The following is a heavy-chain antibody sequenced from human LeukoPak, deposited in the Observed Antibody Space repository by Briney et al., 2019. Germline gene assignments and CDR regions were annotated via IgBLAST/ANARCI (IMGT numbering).Heavy chain of an antibody. CDR1: VFTFNNFG. J-gene: IGHJ4*02. CDR3: AKDRAGHLGGILWGSGLDY. V-gene: IGHV3-30*02. CDR2: IRYDENNK. D-gene: IGHD3-16*01. Sequence: PGGSLRLSCAASVFTFNNFGMHWVREAPGKGLEGVTFIRYDENNKYYADSVKGRFPISRDNSKNTLYLQMNSLRPEDTAVYYCAKDRAGHLGGILWGSGLDYWGQGTLVTVSS.